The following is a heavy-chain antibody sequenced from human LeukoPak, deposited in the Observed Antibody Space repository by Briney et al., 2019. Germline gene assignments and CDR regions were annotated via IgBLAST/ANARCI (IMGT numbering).Heavy chain of an antibody. CDR1: GFTFSSYA. Sequence: GRSLRLSCAASGFTFSSYAMHWVRQAPGKGLEWVAVISYDGSNKYYADSVKGRFTISRDNSKNTLYLQMNSLRAEDTAVYYCARVGSGWSIDYWGQGTLVTVSP. CDR2: ISYDGSNK. V-gene: IGHV3-30*04. CDR3: ARVGSGWSIDY. D-gene: IGHD6-19*01. J-gene: IGHJ4*02.